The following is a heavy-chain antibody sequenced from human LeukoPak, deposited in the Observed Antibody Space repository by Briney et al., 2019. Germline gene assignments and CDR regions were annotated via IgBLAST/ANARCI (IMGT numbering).Heavy chain of an antibody. Sequence: SETLSLTCAVYGGSFSGYYWSWIRQPPGKGLEWIREINHSGSTNYNPSLKSRVTISVDTSKNQFSLKLSSVTAADTAVYYCARGFHHPSSRYSGSYFYYFDYWGQGTLVTVSS. CDR3: ARGFHHPSSRYSGSYFYYFDY. CDR2: INHSGST. V-gene: IGHV4-34*01. J-gene: IGHJ4*02. CDR1: GGSFSGYY. D-gene: IGHD1-26*01.